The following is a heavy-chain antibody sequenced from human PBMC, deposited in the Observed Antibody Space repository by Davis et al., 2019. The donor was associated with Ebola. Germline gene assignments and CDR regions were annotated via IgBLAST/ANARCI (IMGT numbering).Heavy chain of an antibody. Sequence: SETLSLTCAVYGGSFSGYYWSWIRQPPGKGLEWIGEIYHSGSTNYNPSLKSRVTISIDKSKNQFSLKLSSVTAADTAVYYCARAVGGFSYGMDVWGQGTTVTVSS. CDR1: GGSFSGYY. J-gene: IGHJ6*02. CDR3: ARAVGGFSYGMDV. CDR2: IYHSGST. D-gene: IGHD2-15*01. V-gene: IGHV4-34*01.